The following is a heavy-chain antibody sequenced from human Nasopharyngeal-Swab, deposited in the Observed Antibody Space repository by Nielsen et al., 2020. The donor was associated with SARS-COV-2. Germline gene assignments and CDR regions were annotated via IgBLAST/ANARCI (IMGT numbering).Heavy chain of an antibody. J-gene: IGHJ6*03. D-gene: IGHD6-13*01. CDR1: GFTFSTYG. CDR2: ISYDGSDK. V-gene: IGHV3-30*18. CDR3: AKDAAARLPPFYYYCMDV. Sequence: GGSLRLSCAASGFTFSTYGMHWVRQAPGKGLEWVAVISYDGSDKYYADSVKGRFTISRDNSKNTLYLLMHSLRAEDTAVYYCAKDAAARLPPFYYYCMDVWGKGTTVTVSS.